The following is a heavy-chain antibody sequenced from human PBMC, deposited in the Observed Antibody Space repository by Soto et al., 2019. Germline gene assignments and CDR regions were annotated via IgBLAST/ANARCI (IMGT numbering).Heavy chain of an antibody. D-gene: IGHD6-13*01. Sequence: SEILSLTCTVSGGSISSYYWSWIRQPPGKGLEWIGYISYSGTTNYNPSPKSRVTISVDTSKNQFSLKLSSVTAADTAVYYCARSLHAPYSRGIDYWGQGTLVTVSS. CDR3: ARSLHAPYSRGIDY. CDR2: ISYSGTT. CDR1: GGSISSYY. J-gene: IGHJ4*02. V-gene: IGHV4-59*12.